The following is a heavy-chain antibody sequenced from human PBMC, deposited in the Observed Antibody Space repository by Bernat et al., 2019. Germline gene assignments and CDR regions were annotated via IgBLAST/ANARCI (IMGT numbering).Heavy chain of an antibody. CDR1: GASISSSSYY. V-gene: IGHV4-39*01. J-gene: IGHJ4*02. CDR2: IYYSGST. CDR3: GRLPRVYNSPTHFDY. D-gene: IGHD5-24*01. Sequence: QLQESGPGLVKPSETLSLTCTVSGASISSSSYYWGWIRQPPGKGLEWIGNIYYSGSTYYNPSLKSRVSISVDTSRNQFSLNLNYVTAADTAVYYCGRLPRVYNSPTHFDYWGQGTLVTVSS.